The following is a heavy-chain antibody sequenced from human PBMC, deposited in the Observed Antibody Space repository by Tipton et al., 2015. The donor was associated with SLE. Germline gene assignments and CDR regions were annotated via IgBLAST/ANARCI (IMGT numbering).Heavy chain of an antibody. CDR3: VRAPGGAYYYGSGGWFDP. Sequence: LRLSCAASGFIFSDYSMNWVRQAPGKGLEWIAYISHSGSSDYNPSLRSRVTISRDTSRNQFSLKLSSVTAADTAVYYCVRAPGGAYYYGSGGWFDPWGQGTLVTVSS. J-gene: IGHJ5*02. CDR1: GFIFSDYS. CDR2: ISHSGSS. D-gene: IGHD3-10*01. V-gene: IGHV4-38-2*01.